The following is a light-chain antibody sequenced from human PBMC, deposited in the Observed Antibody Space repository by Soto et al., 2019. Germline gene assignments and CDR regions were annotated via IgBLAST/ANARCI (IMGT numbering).Light chain of an antibody. V-gene: IGKV1-5*01. Sequence: IHMTQSPSTLSASVLYRVTITCLASQSISTWLAWYQQKPGKAPKLLIYDVSSLESGVPSRFSGSGSGTDFTLTISGLQPDDFATYYCQQYNRYSWTFGQGTKVDIK. CDR1: QSISTW. J-gene: IGKJ1*01. CDR2: DVS. CDR3: QQYNRYSWT.